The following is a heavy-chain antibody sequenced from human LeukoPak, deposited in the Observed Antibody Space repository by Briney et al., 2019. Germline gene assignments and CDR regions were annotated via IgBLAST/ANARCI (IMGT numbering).Heavy chain of an antibody. CDR2: ISADGSGR. CDR1: GFKLDDHA. J-gene: IGHJ4*02. D-gene: IGHD3-9*01. CDR3: AKDPHNYDILTGYFED. Sequence: GGSLRLSCEVSGFKLDDHAMHWVRQAPGKGLEWVSLISADGSGRYYPDSVKGRFTISRDNSKNSLFLQMNSLRTDDTALYYCAKDPHNYDILTGYFEDWGQGTLVTVSS. V-gene: IGHV3-43*02.